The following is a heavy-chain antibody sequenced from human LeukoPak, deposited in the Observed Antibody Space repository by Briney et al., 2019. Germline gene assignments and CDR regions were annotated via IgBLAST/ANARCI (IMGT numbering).Heavy chain of an antibody. Sequence: PSETLSLTCTVSGGSISSSSYYWGWIRQPPGKGLEWIGSIYYSGSTYYNPSLKSRVTISVDTSKNQFSLKLSSVTAADTAVYYCARDGAPYDLWSGYWDYWGQGTLVTVSS. D-gene: IGHD3-3*01. J-gene: IGHJ4*02. CDR2: IYYSGST. V-gene: IGHV4-39*07. CDR3: ARDGAPYDLWSGYWDY. CDR1: GGSISSSSYY.